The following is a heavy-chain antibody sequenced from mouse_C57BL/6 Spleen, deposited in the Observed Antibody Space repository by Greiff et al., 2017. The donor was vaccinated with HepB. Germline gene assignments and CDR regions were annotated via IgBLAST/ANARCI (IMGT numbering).Heavy chain of an antibody. CDR2: IYPGDGDT. D-gene: IGHD1-1*01. J-gene: IGHJ3*01. CDR3: ASQNYGSSWFAY. V-gene: IGHV1-82*01. CDR1: GYAFSSSW. Sequence: QVQLQQSGPELVKPGASVKISCKASGYAFSSSWMNWVKQRPGKGLEWIGRIYPGDGDTNYNGKFKGKAILTADKSSSTAYMQLSSLTSEDSAVYFCASQNYGSSWFAYWGQGTLVTVSA.